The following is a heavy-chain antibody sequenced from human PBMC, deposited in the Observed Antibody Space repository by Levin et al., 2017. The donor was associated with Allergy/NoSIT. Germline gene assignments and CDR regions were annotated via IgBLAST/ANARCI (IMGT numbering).Heavy chain of an antibody. Sequence: PGGSLRLSCAVYGGSFSGYYWSWIRQPPGKGLEWIGEINHSGSTNYNPSLKSRVTISVDTSKNQFSLKLSSVTAADTAVYYCARERWLAPYPQAADYWGQGTLVTVSS. CDR3: ARERWLAPYPQAADY. D-gene: IGHD6-19*01. J-gene: IGHJ4*02. CDR2: INHSGST. CDR1: GGSFSGYY. V-gene: IGHV4-34*01.